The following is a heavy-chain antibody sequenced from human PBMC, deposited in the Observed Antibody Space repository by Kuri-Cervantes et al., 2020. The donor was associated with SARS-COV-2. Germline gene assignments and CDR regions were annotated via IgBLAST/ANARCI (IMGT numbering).Heavy chain of an antibody. D-gene: IGHD3-16*01. J-gene: IGHJ6*02. CDR1: GGSVSSGTKF. CDR2: IYHSGAT. V-gene: IGHV4-61*01. CDR3: ARGTSRRLALSHYYYYGMDV. Sequence: SETLSLTCAVSGGSVSSGTKFWSWIRQPPGKGLEWIGYIYHSGATNYNPSLESRVTISVDTSKNQFSLKLSSVTAADTAVYYCARGTSRRLALSHYYYYGMDVWSQGTTVTVSS.